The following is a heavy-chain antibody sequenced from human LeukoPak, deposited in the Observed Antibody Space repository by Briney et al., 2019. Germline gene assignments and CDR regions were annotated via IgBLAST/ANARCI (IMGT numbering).Heavy chain of an antibody. CDR1: GGSISSYY. D-gene: IGHD2-21*01. CDR2: IYTSGST. Sequence: SETLSLTCTVSGGSISSYYWSWIRQPAGKGLEWIGRIYTSGSTNYNPSLKSRVTMSVDTSINQFSLRLSSVTAADAAVYYCARLRLRYKSNGDSTPYEAVDIWGQGTVVTVSS. J-gene: IGHJ3*02. V-gene: IGHV4-4*07. CDR3: ARLRLRYKSNGDSTPYEAVDI.